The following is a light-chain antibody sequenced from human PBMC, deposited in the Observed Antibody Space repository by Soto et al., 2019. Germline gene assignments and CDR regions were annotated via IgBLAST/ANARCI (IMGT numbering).Light chain of an antibody. CDR3: ATWYDSLNGYV. CDR2: TNS. Sequence: QTVVTQPPSASGTPGQRISISCSGSGSNIGSNTVTWYQQLPRTAPKLLIYTNSQRPSGVPDRFSGSKSGTSASLAISGLQSGDEADYYCATWYDSLNGYVFGTGTKLTVL. CDR1: GSNIGSNT. J-gene: IGLJ1*01. V-gene: IGLV1-44*01.